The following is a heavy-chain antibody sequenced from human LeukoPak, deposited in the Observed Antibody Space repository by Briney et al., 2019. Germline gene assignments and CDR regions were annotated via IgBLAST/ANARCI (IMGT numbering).Heavy chain of an antibody. CDR2: VSYTGRA. Sequence: SETLTLTCTVSGGSLSCHYWSWVRQPPGKRLEWIGYVSYTGRAKYNPSLQSRVTISIDTSKSQFSLKLTSVTSADTAVYSCARLLDNGISDDPDTFDVWGQGTTVIVSS. D-gene: IGHD4/OR15-4a*01. CDR1: GGSLSCHY. J-gene: IGHJ3*01. CDR3: ARLLDNGISDDPDTFDV. V-gene: IGHV4-59*11.